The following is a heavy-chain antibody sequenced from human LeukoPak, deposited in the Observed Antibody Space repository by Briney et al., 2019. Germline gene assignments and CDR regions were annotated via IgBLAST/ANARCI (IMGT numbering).Heavy chain of an antibody. Sequence: GASVKVSCKASGHTFTNYYIHWMRQAPGQGLEWVGIINLNAVTTRYAQEFQGRITVTRDTSTSTVYMELSSLRSEDTAVYFCAREGAAEAKNFDYWGQGTLVIVSS. V-gene: IGHV1-46*01. D-gene: IGHD6-25*01. CDR3: AREGAAEAKNFDY. CDR2: INLNAVTT. CDR1: GHTFTNYY. J-gene: IGHJ4*02.